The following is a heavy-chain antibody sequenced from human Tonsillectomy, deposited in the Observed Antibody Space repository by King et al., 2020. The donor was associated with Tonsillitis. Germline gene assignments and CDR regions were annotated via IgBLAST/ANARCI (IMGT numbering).Heavy chain of an antibody. CDR2: IYSGGST. D-gene: IGHD4-17*01. V-gene: IGHV3-53*04. CDR1: GFTVSSNY. CDR3: ARISRYGDYEYYYYYMDV. J-gene: IGHJ6*03. Sequence: EVQLVESGGGLVQPGGSLRLSCAASGFTVSSNYMSWVRQAPGKGLEWVSVIYSGGSTYYADSVKGRFTISRHNSKNTLYLQMNSLRAEDTAVYYCARISRYGDYEYYYYYMDVWGKGTTVTVSS.